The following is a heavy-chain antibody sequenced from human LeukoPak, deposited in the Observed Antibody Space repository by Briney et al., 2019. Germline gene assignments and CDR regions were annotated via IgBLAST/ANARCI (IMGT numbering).Heavy chain of an antibody. Sequence: GGSPRLSCAASGFTFSSYGMHWVRQAPGKGLEWVAVISYDGSNKYYADSVKGRFTISRDNSKNTLYLQMNSLRAEDTAVYYCAHIPSSSDYWGQGNLVTVSS. CDR2: ISYDGSNK. CDR1: GFTFSSYG. J-gene: IGHJ4*02. D-gene: IGHD6-6*01. CDR3: AHIPSSSDY. V-gene: IGHV3-30*03.